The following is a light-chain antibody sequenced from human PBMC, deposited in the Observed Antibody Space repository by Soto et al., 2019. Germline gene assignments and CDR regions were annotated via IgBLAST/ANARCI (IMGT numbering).Light chain of an antibody. Sequence: QSVLTQPASVSASPGQSITISCTGTSSDIGAYNSVSWYQQYPGKAPQLMIYDVSYRPSGISSRFSGSKSGNTASLTISGRQPDDDADYYCASYTTARIRVFGGGTKLTVL. CDR2: DVS. CDR3: ASYTTARIRV. V-gene: IGLV2-14*01. J-gene: IGLJ2*01. CDR1: SSDIGAYNS.